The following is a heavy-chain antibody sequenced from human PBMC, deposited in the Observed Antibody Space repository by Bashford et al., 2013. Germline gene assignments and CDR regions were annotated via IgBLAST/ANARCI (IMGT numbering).Heavy chain of an antibody. J-gene: IGHJ4*02. CDR3: AKCPFPRCSSGYYLDY. V-gene: IGHV3-23*01. Sequence: VRQAPGKGLEWVSTISGSGDATYSADSVKGRFTISRDNSKNTLSLQMDSLRAEDTAIYYCAKCPFPRCSSGYYLDYWGQGTLVTVSS. CDR2: ISGSGDAT. D-gene: IGHD3-22*01.